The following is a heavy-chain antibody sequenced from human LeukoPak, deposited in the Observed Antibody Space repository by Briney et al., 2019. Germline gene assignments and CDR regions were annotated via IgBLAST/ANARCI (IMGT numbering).Heavy chain of an antibody. D-gene: IGHD6-19*01. CDR2: ISSSSSYI. Sequence: GGSLRLSCAASGFTFSSYSMNWVRQAPGKGLEWVSSISSSSSYIYYADSVKGRFTISRDNSKNTLYLQMSSLRAEDTAVYYCARSENGYGRQWLLDYWGQGTLVTVSS. CDR3: ARSENGYGRQWLLDY. V-gene: IGHV3-21*01. J-gene: IGHJ4*02. CDR1: GFTFSSYS.